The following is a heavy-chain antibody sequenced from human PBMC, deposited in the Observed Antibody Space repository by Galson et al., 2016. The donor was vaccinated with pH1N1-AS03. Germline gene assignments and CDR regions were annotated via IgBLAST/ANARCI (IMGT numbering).Heavy chain of an antibody. CDR1: GYAFKNYG. Sequence: QSGAEVKKPGASVKVSCKASGYAFKNYGISWIRQAPGQGLEWMGRVTVSSGITNYAQKVQGRVTMTTDTSTNTAYMELRSLTSDDTAVYYWARDRSTSYYGAPDYWGQGTLVTVSS. CDR2: VTVSSGIT. CDR3: ARDRSTSYYGAPDY. J-gene: IGHJ4*02. D-gene: IGHD3-10*01. V-gene: IGHV1-18*04.